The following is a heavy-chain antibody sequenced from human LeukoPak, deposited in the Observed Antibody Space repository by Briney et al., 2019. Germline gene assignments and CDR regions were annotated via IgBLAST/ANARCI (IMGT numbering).Heavy chain of an antibody. Sequence: PSGTLPLTCAVSGDSFSNLKWWNWVRRPPGQGLEWIGEIYHSGSTNYNPSFKGRVTISVDKSMNQFSLKLSSVTAADTAVYYCARGCPQCDYLDYWGQGTLVTVSS. V-gene: IGHV4-4*02. CDR1: GDSFSNLKW. D-gene: IGHD2-15*01. J-gene: IGHJ4*02. CDR2: IYHSGST. CDR3: ARGCPQCDYLDY.